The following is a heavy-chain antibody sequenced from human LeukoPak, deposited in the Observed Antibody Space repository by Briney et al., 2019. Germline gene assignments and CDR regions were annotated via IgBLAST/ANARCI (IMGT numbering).Heavy chain of an antibody. Sequence: ASVKVSCKASGYTFTSYAMHWVRQAPGQRLEWMGWINAGNGNTKYLQKFQGRVTITRDTSASTAYMELSSLRSEDTAVYYCAASGRYYYYYGMDVWGQGTTVTVSS. D-gene: IGHD3-10*01. V-gene: IGHV1-3*01. CDR3: AASGRYYYYYGMDV. CDR2: INAGNGNT. J-gene: IGHJ6*02. CDR1: GYTFTSYA.